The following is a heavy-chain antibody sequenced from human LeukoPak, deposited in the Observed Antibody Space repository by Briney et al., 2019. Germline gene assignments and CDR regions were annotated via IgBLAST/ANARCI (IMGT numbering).Heavy chain of an antibody. Sequence: SETLSLTCTVSGGSISSSSYYWGWIRQPPGTGLEWIGRIYTSGSTNYNPSLKSRVTISGDTSKNQFSLRLSSVTAADTAVYYCARASYSYDINGWVPFDYWGQGTLVTVSS. CDR2: IYTSGST. J-gene: IGHJ4*02. CDR1: GGSISSSSYY. CDR3: ARASYSYDINGWVPFDY. D-gene: IGHD3-22*01. V-gene: IGHV4-61*02.